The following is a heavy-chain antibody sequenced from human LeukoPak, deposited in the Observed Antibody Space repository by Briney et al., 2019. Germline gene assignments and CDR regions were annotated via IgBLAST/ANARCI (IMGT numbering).Heavy chain of an antibody. CDR1: GGSISSYY. Sequence: SETLSLTCTVSGGSISSYYWSWIRQPPGKGLEWIGYIYYSGSTNYNPSLKSRVTISVDTSKNQFSLKLSSVTATDTAVYYCARVQSGATGYYYYGMDVWGQGTTVTVSS. V-gene: IGHV4-59*01. CDR3: ARVQSGATGYYYYGMDV. J-gene: IGHJ6*02. CDR2: IYYSGST. D-gene: IGHD1-26*01.